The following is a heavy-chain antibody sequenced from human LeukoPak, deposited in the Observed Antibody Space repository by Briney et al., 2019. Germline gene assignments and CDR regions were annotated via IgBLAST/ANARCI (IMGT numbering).Heavy chain of an antibody. CDR2: INHSGST. CDR3: VSSGWYGLFY. D-gene: IGHD6-19*01. J-gene: IGHJ4*02. Sequence: SETLSLTCAVYGGSFSGYYWSWIRQPPGKGLEWIGEINHSGSTNYNPSLKSRVTISVDTSKNQFSLKLSSVTATDTAVYYCVSSGWYGLFYWGQGTLVTVSS. CDR1: GGSFSGYY. V-gene: IGHV4-34*01.